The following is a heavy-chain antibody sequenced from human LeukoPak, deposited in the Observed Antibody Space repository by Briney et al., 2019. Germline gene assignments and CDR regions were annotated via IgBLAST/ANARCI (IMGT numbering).Heavy chain of an antibody. CDR2: ISGSSDTI. CDR1: GFTFSSYS. Sequence: PGGSLRLSCAASGFTFSSYSMNWVRQAPGEGLEWVSYISGSSDTIYYADSVKGRFTISRDTAKNSLYLQMNSLRDEDSAVYYCARGYCSSNSCAFDYWGQGTLVTVSS. V-gene: IGHV3-48*02. CDR3: ARGYCSSNSCAFDY. J-gene: IGHJ4*02. D-gene: IGHD2-2*01.